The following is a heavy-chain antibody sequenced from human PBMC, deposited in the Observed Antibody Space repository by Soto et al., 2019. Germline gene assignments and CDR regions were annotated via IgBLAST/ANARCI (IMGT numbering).Heavy chain of an antibody. CDR3: AREKSGIDAFDI. J-gene: IGHJ3*02. CDR2: IYYSGST. V-gene: IGHV4-39*02. CDR1: GGSFSSTSYY. Sequence: SETVSLTCTVSGGSFSSTSYYWGWIRQPPEKGLEWIGSIYYSGSTYYSPSFKSRVTMSVDTSKNQFSLKLSSVTAAETAVYYCAREKSGIDAFDIWGQGTMVT.